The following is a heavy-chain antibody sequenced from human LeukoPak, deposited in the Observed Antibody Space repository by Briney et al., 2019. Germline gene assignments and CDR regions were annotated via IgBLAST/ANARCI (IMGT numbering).Heavy chain of an antibody. CDR1: GYTFTSYG. CDR2: ISAYNGNT. J-gene: IGHJ4*03. CDR3: ARSDYSNFPDIDY. V-gene: IGHV1-18*01. Sequence: ASVTLSCKASGYTFTSYGISWVRQAPGQGLEWMGWISAYNGNTNYAQKIQGRVTMTTDTSTSTAYMELRSLRSDDTAVYYCARSDYSNFPDIDYWGQGTLVTVSS. D-gene: IGHD4-11*01.